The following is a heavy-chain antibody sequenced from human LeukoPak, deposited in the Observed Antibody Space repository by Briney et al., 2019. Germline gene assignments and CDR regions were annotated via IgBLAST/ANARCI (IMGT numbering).Heavy chain of an antibody. CDR1: GFAFSVYA. Sequence: PGRSLRLSCAASGFAFSVYAMHWVRQAPGKGLEWVALISYDGSNKYYADSVKGRFTISRDNSKNTVYLQMNSLRAEDTAVYFCARVRLDRSERNLDAFENWGQGTMVTVSS. V-gene: IGHV3-30*14. D-gene: IGHD1-14*01. J-gene: IGHJ3*02. CDR3: ARVRLDRSERNLDAFEN. CDR2: ISYDGSNK.